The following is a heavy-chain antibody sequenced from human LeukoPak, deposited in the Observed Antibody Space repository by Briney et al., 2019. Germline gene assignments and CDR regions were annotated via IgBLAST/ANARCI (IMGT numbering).Heavy chain of an antibody. CDR2: IYYSGTT. J-gene: IGHJ4*02. V-gene: IGHV4-39*01. D-gene: IGHD1-1*01. CDR3: ARRAYSAAYWKHFDY. Sequence: SETLSLICSVSRGSISSPNYYWGWIRQSPGKGLEWIGNIYYSGTTYYNPSLPSLKSRVTISVDTSKNQFSLKLNSVTAADTAVYFCARRAYSAAYWKHFDYWGQGTLVTVSS. CDR1: RGSISSPNYY.